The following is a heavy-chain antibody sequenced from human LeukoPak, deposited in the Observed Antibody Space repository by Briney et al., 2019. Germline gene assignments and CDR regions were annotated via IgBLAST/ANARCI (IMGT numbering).Heavy chain of an antibody. J-gene: IGHJ4*02. CDR1: GFTFSSYS. D-gene: IGHD6-13*01. Sequence: PGGSLRLSXAASGFTFSSYSMNWVRQAPGKGLEWVSSISSSSSYIYYADSVKGRFTISRDNAKNSLYLQMNSLRAEDTAVYYCARGGYSSRDPIDYWGQGTLVTVSS. CDR2: ISSSSSYI. V-gene: IGHV3-21*01. CDR3: ARGGYSSRDPIDY.